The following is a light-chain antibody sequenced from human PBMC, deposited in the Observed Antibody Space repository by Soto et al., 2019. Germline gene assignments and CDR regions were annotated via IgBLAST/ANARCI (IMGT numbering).Light chain of an antibody. CDR1: QSVSSGY. Sequence: EIVLTQSPCTLSLSPGESATLSCRASQSVSSGYLAWFQQKPGQAPRLLIYDISTRATGIPDRFSGSGSGKDFTLTISRLELKDFAVYYCQQYAYSPRTFGKGTKVDIK. J-gene: IGKJ1*01. CDR3: QQYAYSPRT. V-gene: IGKV3-20*01. CDR2: DIS.